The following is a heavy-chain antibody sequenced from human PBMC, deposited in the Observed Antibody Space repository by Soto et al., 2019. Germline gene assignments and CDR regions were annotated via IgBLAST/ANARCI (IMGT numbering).Heavy chain of an antibody. D-gene: IGHD2-2*01. Sequence: QVQLLQSGAELKRAGSSVRVSCTASGGSFNSYTVSWVRQAPGQGLEWMGRIIPYLGISNYAEKFWGRVTISANRSTSTAYMDRSGLTSEDTDLYFCAREDSSSSLDYWGQGSLVTVSS. J-gene: IGHJ4*02. CDR3: AREDSSSSLDY. CDR2: IIPYLGIS. CDR1: GGSFNSYT. V-gene: IGHV1-69*08.